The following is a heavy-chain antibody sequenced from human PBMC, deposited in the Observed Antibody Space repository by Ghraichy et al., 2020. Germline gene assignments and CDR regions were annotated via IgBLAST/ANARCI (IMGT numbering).Heavy chain of an antibody. D-gene: IGHD3-10*01. CDR1: GDSISGYY. V-gene: IGHV4-4*07. J-gene: IGHJ4*02. CDR3: ARGYFGEPLDY. CDR2: VYDSGTT. Sequence: SQTLSLTCTVSGDSISGYYWNWVRQPAGKELEWLGRVYDSGTTNYNPSLKSRVTMSLDASKKQFYMQLTSVSAADTAVYFCARGYFGEPLDYWGQGSLVTVSS.